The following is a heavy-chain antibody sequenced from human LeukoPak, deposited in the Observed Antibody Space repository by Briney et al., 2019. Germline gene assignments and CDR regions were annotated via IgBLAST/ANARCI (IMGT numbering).Heavy chain of an antibody. CDR2: IIPIFGTA. CDR3: GRGPVDFWSGSPNLSDYFDY. CDR1: GGTFSSYA. V-gene: IGHV1-69*01. Sequence: SVKVSCKASGGTFSSYAISWVRQAPGQGLEWMGGIIPIFGTANYAQKFQGRVTITADESTSTAYMELSSLRSEDTAVYYCGRGPVDFWSGSPNLSDYFDYWGQGTLVTVSS. J-gene: IGHJ4*02. D-gene: IGHD3-3*01.